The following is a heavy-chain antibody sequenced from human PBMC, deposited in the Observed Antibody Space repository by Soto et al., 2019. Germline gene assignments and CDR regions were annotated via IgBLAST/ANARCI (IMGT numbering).Heavy chain of an antibody. V-gene: IGHV4-59*01. Sequence: SETLSLTCTVSGGSISSYYWSWIRQPPGKGLEWIGYIYYSGSTNYNPSLKSRVTISVDTSKNQFSLKLSSVTAADTAVYYCARDRGPSYSYDYWGQGTLVTVSS. CDR3: ARDRGPSYSYDY. D-gene: IGHD1-26*01. CDR2: IYYSGST. J-gene: IGHJ4*02. CDR1: GGSISSYY.